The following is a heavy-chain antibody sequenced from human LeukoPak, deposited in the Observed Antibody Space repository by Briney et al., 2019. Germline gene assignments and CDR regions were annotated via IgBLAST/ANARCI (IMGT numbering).Heavy chain of an antibody. CDR1: GFTFNNYE. V-gene: IGHV3-48*03. Sequence: SGGSLRLSCAASGFTFNNYEMNWVRQAPGKGLEWLSFISGSGGTIYYADSVKGRFTISRDNTKKSLYLQMNSLRAEDTAVYYCARGIRDYNDQLGYFQHWGQGTLVTVSS. J-gene: IGHJ1*01. CDR2: ISGSGGTI. CDR3: ARGIRDYNDQLGYFQH. D-gene: IGHD4-11*01.